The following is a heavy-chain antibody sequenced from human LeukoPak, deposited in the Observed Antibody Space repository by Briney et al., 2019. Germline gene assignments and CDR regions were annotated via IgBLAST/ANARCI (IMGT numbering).Heavy chain of an antibody. Sequence: GGSLRLSCVASGFTFSSYWMSWVRQAPGKGLEWVANIKQDGSENFYVDSVKGRFTISRDNAKNSLYLQMNSLRAEDTAVYYCARDSTGYGYEEWSWGQGTLVTVSS. J-gene: IGHJ5*02. CDR1: GFTFSSYW. D-gene: IGHD5-18*01. CDR3: ARDSTGYGYEEWS. V-gene: IGHV3-7*01. CDR2: IKQDGSEN.